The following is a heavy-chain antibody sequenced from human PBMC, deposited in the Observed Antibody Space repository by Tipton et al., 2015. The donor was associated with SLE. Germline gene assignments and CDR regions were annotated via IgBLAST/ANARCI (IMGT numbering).Heavy chain of an antibody. CDR2: INSDGSST. D-gene: IGHD1-26*01. V-gene: IGHV3-74*01. CDR3: AREGIVAAGAFDI. CDR1: GFTFSSYW. Sequence: SLRLSCAASGFTFSSYWMHWVRQAPGKGLVWVSRINSDGSSTSYADSVKGRFTISRDNAKNTLYLQMNSLRAEDTAVYYCAREGIVAAGAFDIWGQGTMVTVSS. J-gene: IGHJ3*02.